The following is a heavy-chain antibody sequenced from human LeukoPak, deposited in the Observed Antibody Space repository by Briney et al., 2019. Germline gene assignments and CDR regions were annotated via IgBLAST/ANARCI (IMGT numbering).Heavy chain of an antibody. J-gene: IGHJ6*03. V-gene: IGHV3-66*01. CDR2: IYSGGST. Sequence: GGSLRLSCAASGFTVSSNYMSWVRQAPGKGLEWVSVIYSGGSTYYADSVKGRFTISRDNAKNSLYLQMNSLRAEDTAVYYCASSGTDYYYYYMDVWGKGTTVTISS. CDR3: ASSGTDYYYYYMDV. D-gene: IGHD1-26*01. CDR1: GFTVSSNY.